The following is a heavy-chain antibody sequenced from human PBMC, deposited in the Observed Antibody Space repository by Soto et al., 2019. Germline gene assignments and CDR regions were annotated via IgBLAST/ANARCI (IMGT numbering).Heavy chain of an antibody. CDR1: GYTFTGYY. CDR2: INPNSGGT. J-gene: IGHJ6*02. D-gene: IGHD6-25*01. CDR3: ARERYSSGPYGMDV. Sequence: GASVKVSCKASGYTFTGYYMHWVRQAPGQGLEWMGWINPNSGGTNYAQKFQGWVTMTRDTSISTAYMELSRLRSDDTAVYYCARERYSSGPYGMDVWGQGTTVTVSS. V-gene: IGHV1-2*04.